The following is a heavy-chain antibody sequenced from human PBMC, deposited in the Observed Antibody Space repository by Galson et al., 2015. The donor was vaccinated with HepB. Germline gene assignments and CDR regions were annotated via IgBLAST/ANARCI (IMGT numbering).Heavy chain of an antibody. CDR2: IIPILGIA. CDR3: ARGGFDFWSANDAFDI. V-gene: IGHV1-69*04. D-gene: IGHD3-3*01. CDR1: GGTFRSYG. J-gene: IGHJ3*02. Sequence: SVKVSCKASGGTFRSYGISWVRQAPGHGLEWMGRIIPILGIANYAQKFQGRVTIAADKSTSTAYMELSGLRSEDTAVYYCARGGFDFWSANDAFDIWGQGTMVTVSS.